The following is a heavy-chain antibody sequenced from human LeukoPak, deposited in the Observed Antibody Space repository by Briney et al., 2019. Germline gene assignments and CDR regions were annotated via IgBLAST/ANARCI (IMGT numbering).Heavy chain of an antibody. J-gene: IGHJ4*02. D-gene: IGHD3-16*01. Sequence: GGSLRLSCAASGLTFSNTWLSWVRQAPGKGLEWVGRIKSKTNGGTIDYAAPVKGRFTTSRDDSKNTLYLQMNSLKTEDTGVYYCSTDSLVLNYWGQGTLVTVSS. CDR2: IKSKTNGGTI. CDR1: GLTFSNTW. CDR3: STDSLVLNY. V-gene: IGHV3-15*01.